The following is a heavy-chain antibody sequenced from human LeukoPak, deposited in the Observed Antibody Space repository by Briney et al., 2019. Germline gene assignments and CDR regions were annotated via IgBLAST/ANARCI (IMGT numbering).Heavy chain of an antibody. D-gene: IGHD2-15*01. CDR3: ARELPLYCSGGSCYAGSYGMDV. J-gene: IGHJ6*04. Sequence: GASVKVSCKASGYTFTSYGISWVRQAPGQGLEWMGWISAYNGNTNYAQKLQGRVTMTTDTSTSTAYMELRSLRSDDTAVYYCARELPLYCSGGSCYAGSYGMDVWGKGTTVTVSS. V-gene: IGHV1-18*04. CDR1: GYTFTSYG. CDR2: ISAYNGNT.